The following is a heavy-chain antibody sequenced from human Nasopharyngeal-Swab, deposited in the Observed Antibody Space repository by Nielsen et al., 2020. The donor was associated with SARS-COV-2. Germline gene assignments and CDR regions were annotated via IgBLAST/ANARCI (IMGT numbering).Heavy chain of an antibody. CDR3: AKASHYYDSSGYYPFHWYFDL. CDR1: GFTFSSYA. V-gene: IGHV3-23*01. D-gene: IGHD3-22*01. J-gene: IGHJ2*01. Sequence: GGSLRLSCAASGFTFSSYAMSWVRRAPGKGLEWVSIISGSGDTTYYADSVNDRFTISRDNSKNTLYLQMNSLRAEDTAVYYCAKASHYYDSSGYYPFHWYFDLWGRGTLVTVSS. CDR2: ISGSGDTT.